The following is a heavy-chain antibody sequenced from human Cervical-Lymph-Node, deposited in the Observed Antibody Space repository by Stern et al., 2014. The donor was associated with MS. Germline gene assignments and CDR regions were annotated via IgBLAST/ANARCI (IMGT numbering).Heavy chain of an antibody. CDR1: GYTFTSYG. CDR2: ISAYNGNI. D-gene: IGHD4-17*01. CDR3: ARRDDYGDYNWYFDL. J-gene: IGHJ2*01. V-gene: IGHV1-18*01. Sequence: VQLVESGAEVKKPGASVKVSCKASGYTFTSYGISWVRQAPGQGLEWMGWISAYNGNINYAQKLQGRVTMTTDTSTSTAYMELRSLRSDDTAVYYCARRDDYGDYNWYFDLWGRGTLVTVSS.